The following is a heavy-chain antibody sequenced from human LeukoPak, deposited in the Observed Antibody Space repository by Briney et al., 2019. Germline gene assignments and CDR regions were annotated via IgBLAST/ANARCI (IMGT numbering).Heavy chain of an antibody. CDR2: IYHSGST. CDR1: GYSISSGYY. D-gene: IGHD3-3*01. Sequence: PSETLSLTCTVSGYSISSGYYWGWIRQPPGKGLEWIGSIYHSGSTYYNPSLKSRVTISVDTSKNQFSLKLSSVTAADTAVYYCARKSYDFWTGGHYYCMDVWGKGTTVTVSS. V-gene: IGHV4-38-2*02. J-gene: IGHJ6*03. CDR3: ARKSYDFWTGGHYYCMDV.